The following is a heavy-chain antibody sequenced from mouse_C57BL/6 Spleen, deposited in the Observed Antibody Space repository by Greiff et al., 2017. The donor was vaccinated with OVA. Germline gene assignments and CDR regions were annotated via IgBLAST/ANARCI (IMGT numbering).Heavy chain of an antibody. Sequence: EVKLMKSGGGLVKPGGSLKLSCAASGFTFSSYAMSWVRQTPEKRLEWVATISDGGSYTYYPDNVKGRFTISRDNAKNNLYLQMSHLKSEDTAMYYCARDYYGSSLYYFDYWGQGTTLTVSS. V-gene: IGHV5-4*01. CDR3: ARDYYGSSLYYFDY. D-gene: IGHD1-1*01. CDR2: ISDGGSYT. CDR1: GFTFSSYA. J-gene: IGHJ2*01.